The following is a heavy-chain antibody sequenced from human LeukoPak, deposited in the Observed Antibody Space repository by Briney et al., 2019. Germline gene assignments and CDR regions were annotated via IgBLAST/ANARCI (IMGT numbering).Heavy chain of an antibody. Sequence: KPSETLSLTCAVYGGSFSGYYWSWIRQPPGKGLEWIGYIYYSGGTNYNPSLNGRVTVSVDTSKNQVSLKLTSVTAADTAVYYCARGHYGFDPWGQGTLVTVSS. V-gene: IGHV4-59*08. CDR3: ARGHYGFDP. CDR2: IYYSGGT. J-gene: IGHJ5*02. CDR1: GGSFSGYY. D-gene: IGHD3-16*01.